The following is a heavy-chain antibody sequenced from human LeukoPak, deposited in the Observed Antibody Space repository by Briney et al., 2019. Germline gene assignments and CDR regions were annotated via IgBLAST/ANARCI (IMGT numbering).Heavy chain of an antibody. J-gene: IGHJ4*02. Sequence: ASVKVSCKASGYTFPSNYMHWVRQAPGQGLEWMGWINPNSGGSNCAQKFQGRVTMIRETSISTAYMELSRLSSDDTAVYYCARVQVSDDNWGFFDYWGQGTLVTVSS. D-gene: IGHD1-1*01. CDR3: ARVQVSDDNWGFFDY. V-gene: IGHV1-2*02. CDR1: GYTFPSNY. CDR2: INPNSGGS.